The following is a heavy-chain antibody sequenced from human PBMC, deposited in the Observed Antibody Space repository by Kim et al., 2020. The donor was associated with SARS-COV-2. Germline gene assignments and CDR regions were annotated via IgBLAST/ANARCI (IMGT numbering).Heavy chain of an antibody. Sequence: GGSLRLSCGASGFTFDNYAMNWVRQAPGKGLEWVSSLSGSGSNTYYADSVKGRFTISRDNSKNTVYLQMNSLRVEDTAIYYCAKDGGGWYKSGWYYFDKWGQGTLVTVCS. CDR2: LSGSGSNT. V-gene: IGHV3-23*01. J-gene: IGHJ4*02. CDR3: AKDGGGWYKSGWYYFDK. D-gene: IGHD6-19*01. CDR1: GFTFDNYA.